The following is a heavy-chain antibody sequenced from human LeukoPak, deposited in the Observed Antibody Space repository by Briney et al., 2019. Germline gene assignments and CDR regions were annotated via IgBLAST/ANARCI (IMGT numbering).Heavy chain of an antibody. CDR1: GGSFSGYY. CDR3: ARGPRQWLLLRMDNWFDP. CDR2: INHSGST. Sequence: SETLSLTCAVYGGSFSGYYWSWIRQPPGKGLEWIGEINHSGSTNYNPSLKSRVTISVDTSKNQFSLKLSSVTAADTAVYYCARGPRQWLLLRMDNWFDPWGQGTLVTVSS. D-gene: IGHD3-22*01. V-gene: IGHV4-34*01. J-gene: IGHJ5*02.